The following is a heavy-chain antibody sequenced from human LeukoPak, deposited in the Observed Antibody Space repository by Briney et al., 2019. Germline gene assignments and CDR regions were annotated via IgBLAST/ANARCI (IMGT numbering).Heavy chain of an antibody. J-gene: IGHJ4*02. V-gene: IGHV4-31*03. CDR2: IYYSGST. D-gene: IGHD6-13*01. CDR1: GGSISSGGYY. CDR3: ARGRYSSSWFVFDY. Sequence: PSETLSLTCTVSGGSISSGGYYWSWLRQHPGKGLEWIGYIYYSGSTYYNPSLKSRVTISVDTSKNQFSLKLSSVTAADTAVYYCARGRYSSSWFVFDYWGQGTLVTVSS.